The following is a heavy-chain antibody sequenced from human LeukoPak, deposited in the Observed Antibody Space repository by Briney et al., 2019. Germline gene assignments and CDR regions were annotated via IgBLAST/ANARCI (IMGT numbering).Heavy chain of an antibody. D-gene: IGHD3-3*01. CDR1: GYTFTSYG. CDR3: ARAFAPYYDFWSGFLPFDY. Sequence: GASVKVSCKASGYTFTSYGISWVRQAPGQGLEWMGWISAYNGNTNYAQKLQGRVTMTTDTSTSTAYMELRSLRSDDTAVYYCARAFAPYYDFWSGFLPFDYWGQGTLVTVSS. V-gene: IGHV1-18*01. CDR2: ISAYNGNT. J-gene: IGHJ4*02.